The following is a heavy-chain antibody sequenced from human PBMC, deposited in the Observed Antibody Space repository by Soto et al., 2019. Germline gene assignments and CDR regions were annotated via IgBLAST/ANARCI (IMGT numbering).Heavy chain of an antibody. CDR1: VDSITTYY. Sequence: QTLSLTCTVSVDSITTYYWSWIRQPAGKGLEWIGRIDASGNTNYNPSLNSRVTMSIDTSKKQFSLKLTSVTAADTAIHYCARYSNNWFQTEGMDVWGQGTTVTVSS. CDR3: ARYSNNWFQTEGMDV. CDR2: IDASGNT. J-gene: IGHJ6*02. D-gene: IGHD6-13*01. V-gene: IGHV4-4*07.